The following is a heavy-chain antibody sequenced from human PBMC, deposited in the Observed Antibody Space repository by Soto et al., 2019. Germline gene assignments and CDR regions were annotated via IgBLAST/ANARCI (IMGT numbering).Heavy chain of an antibody. Sequence: SSETLSLTCTVSGGSISSYYWSWIRQPPGKGLEWIGYIYYSGSTNYNPSLKSRVTISVDTSKNQFSLKLSSVTAADTAVYYCARSRGRYGSTYFDYWGQGTLVTVSS. CDR3: ARSRGRYGSTYFDY. J-gene: IGHJ4*02. V-gene: IGHV4-59*01. D-gene: IGHD3-10*01. CDR1: GGSISSYY. CDR2: IYYSGST.